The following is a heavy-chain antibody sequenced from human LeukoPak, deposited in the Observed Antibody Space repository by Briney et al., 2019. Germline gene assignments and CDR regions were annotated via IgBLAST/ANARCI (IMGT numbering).Heavy chain of an antibody. V-gene: IGHV3-23*01. CDR3: ARGGSGWYKYDC. Sequence: GGSLRLSCAASGFTFSSYAMSWVRQAPGKGLEWVSAISGSGGTTYYADSVKGRFTISRDNSKNTLYLQMDSLRAEDTAVYYCARGGSGWYKYDCWGQGTLVSVSS. CDR2: ISGSGGTT. J-gene: IGHJ4*02. D-gene: IGHD6-19*01. CDR1: GFTFSSYA.